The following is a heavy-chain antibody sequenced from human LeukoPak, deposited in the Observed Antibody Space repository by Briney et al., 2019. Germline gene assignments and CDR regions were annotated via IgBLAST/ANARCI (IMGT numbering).Heavy chain of an antibody. D-gene: IGHD1-26*01. CDR2: ITSSGTYI. Sequence: PGGSLRLSCATSGFTFNNYNMNWVRQAPGRALEWVSSITSSGTYIFYADSVKGRFTISRDNAKNSLYLQMNSLGPEDTAVYYCARDPYSGNYGNYYYYYMDVWGKGTTVTISS. CDR3: ARDPYSGNYGNYYYYYMDV. CDR1: GFTFNNYN. J-gene: IGHJ6*03. V-gene: IGHV3-21*01.